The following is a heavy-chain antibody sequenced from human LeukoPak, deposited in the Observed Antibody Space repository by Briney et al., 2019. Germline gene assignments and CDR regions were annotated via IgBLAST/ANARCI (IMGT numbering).Heavy chain of an antibody. V-gene: IGHV3-74*01. CDR2: IFTDGSTT. J-gene: IGHJ4*01. D-gene: IGHD2-21*02. CDR3: ARELPREVTLDY. Sequence: GGSLRLSCVASEFDFFSYGMQWVRQAPGKGLVWVSRIFTDGSTTSYADSVKGRSTISRDNAKNTLYLEMKSPRVEDTAVYYCARELPREVTLDYWGQGTLVTVSP. CDR1: EFDFFSYG.